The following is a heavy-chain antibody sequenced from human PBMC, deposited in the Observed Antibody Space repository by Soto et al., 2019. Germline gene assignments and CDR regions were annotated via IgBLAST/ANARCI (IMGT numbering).Heavy chain of an antibody. D-gene: IGHD2-8*02. CDR3: ARLSGGRSVYFDP. CDR2: INYNGRA. Sequence: SETLSLTCSVSGTSIRSSNYYWGWVRQPPGKGLEWIGSINYNGRAYQNPSLKSRATISIDTSENQFSLKLTSVTAADTAMYFCARLSGGRSVYFDPRAQRIPVTVSS. V-gene: IGHV4-39*01. CDR1: GTSIRSSNYY. J-gene: IGHJ5*02.